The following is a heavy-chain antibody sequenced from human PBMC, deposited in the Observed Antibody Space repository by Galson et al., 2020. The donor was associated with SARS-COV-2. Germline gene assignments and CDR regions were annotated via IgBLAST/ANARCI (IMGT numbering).Heavy chain of an antibody. J-gene: IGHJ5*02. D-gene: IGHD3-16*02. CDR1: GFTVSSNY. V-gene: IGHV3-53*04. CDR2: IYSGGST. CDR3: AAVSLLMITFGGVIVIRGNWFDP. Sequence: GGSLRLSCAASGFTVSSNYMSWVRQAPGKGLEWVSVIYSGGSTYYADSVKGRFTISRHNSKNTLYLQMNSLRAEDTAVYYCAAVSLLMITFGGVIVIRGNWFDPWGQGTLVTVSS.